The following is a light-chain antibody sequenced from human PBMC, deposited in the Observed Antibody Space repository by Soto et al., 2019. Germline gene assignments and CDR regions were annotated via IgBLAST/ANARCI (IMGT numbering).Light chain of an antibody. V-gene: IGKV1-8*01. CDR3: QQYYTYPALT. Sequence: AIRMTQSPSSFSASTGDRVTITCRASQNIRSSLAWYQQKPGKAPNLLIYAASSLQSGVPSRFSGSGSGTDFTLTISSLQPEDFATYHCQQYYTYPALTFGAGTTVEI. CDR2: AAS. CDR1: QNIRSS. J-gene: IGKJ4*01.